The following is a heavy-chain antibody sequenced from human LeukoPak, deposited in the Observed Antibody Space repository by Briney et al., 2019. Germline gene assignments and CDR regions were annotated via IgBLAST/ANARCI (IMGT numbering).Heavy chain of an antibody. CDR2: ITAGGGNK. CDR1: GITLSNYG. Sequence: GGSLRLSCAVSGITLSNYGMSWVRQAPGKGLEWVSTITAGGGNKDYADSVKGRFTISRDNSKNTVYLQMNSLRAEDTAVYYCARSIGLTGGGVDVWGQGTTVTVSS. J-gene: IGHJ6*02. CDR3: ARSIGLTGGGVDV. D-gene: IGHD3-9*01. V-gene: IGHV3-23*01.